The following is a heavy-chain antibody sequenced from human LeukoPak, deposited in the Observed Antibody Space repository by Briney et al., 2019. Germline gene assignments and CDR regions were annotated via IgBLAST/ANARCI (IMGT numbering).Heavy chain of an antibody. CDR1: GYSISSGYY. J-gene: IGHJ4*02. CDR2: IYHSGST. CDR3: ARDRVPLYGSGSYRIDY. Sequence: PSETLSLTCTVSGYSISSGYYWGWIRQPPGKGLEWIGSIYHSGSTYYNPSLKSRVTISVDTSKNQFSLKLSSVTAADTAVYYCARDRVPLYGSGSYRIDYWGQGTLVTVSS. V-gene: IGHV4-38-2*02. D-gene: IGHD3-10*01.